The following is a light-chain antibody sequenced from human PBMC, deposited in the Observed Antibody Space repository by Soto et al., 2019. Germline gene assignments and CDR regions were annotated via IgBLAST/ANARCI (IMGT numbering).Light chain of an antibody. CDR3: SSYTTTTRL. Sequence: QSALTQPASVPGSPGQSITISCTGTSSDIGSNNYVSWFQQRPGKAPTLIIYEVSNRPSGVSTHFSGSKSGNTASLTISGLLPEDEAEYYCSSYTTTTRLFGGGTHLTVL. J-gene: IGLJ3*02. CDR1: SSDIGSNNY. V-gene: IGLV2-14*01. CDR2: EVS.